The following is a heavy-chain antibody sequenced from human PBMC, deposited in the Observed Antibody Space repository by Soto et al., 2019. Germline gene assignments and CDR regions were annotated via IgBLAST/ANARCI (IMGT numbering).Heavy chain of an antibody. V-gene: IGHV1-24*01. Sequence: GASVKVSCKVSGYTLTELSMHWVRPSPGKGHKWMGGFDPEDGETIYAQKFQGRVTMTEDTSTDTAYMELSSLRSEDTAVYYCATLGEGIVVVPAASARLCNRFALWGQGSLVTVSS. CDR1: GYTLTELS. D-gene: IGHD2-2*01. CDR2: FDPEDGET. J-gene: IGHJ5*02. CDR3: ATLGEGIVVVPAASARLCNRFAL.